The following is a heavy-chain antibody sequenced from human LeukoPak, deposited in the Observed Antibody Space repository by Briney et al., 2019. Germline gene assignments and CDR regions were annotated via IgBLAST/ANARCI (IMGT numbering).Heavy chain of an antibody. D-gene: IGHD3-22*01. CDR3: ARDGFTNYYDSSGYPDY. CDR2: INHSGST. Sequence: PSETLSLTCAVYGGSFSGYYWSWIRQPPGKGLEWIGEINHSGSTNYNPSLKSRITISVDTSKNQFSPKLSSVTAADTAVYYCARDGFTNYYDSSGYPDYWGQGTLVTVSS. V-gene: IGHV4-34*01. CDR1: GGSFSGYY. J-gene: IGHJ4*02.